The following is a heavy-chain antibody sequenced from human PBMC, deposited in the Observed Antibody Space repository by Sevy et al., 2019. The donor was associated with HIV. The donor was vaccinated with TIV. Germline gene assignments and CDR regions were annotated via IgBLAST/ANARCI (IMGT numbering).Heavy chain of an antibody. Sequence: ASVKVSCKISGYKVDMYGIAWVRQAPGQGLEWMGWISTYNGNTNYAQNFQGRVTMTTDTSTSVVYMELGGLRPDDPAVYYCARATGMAVAGTGRYFDFWGHGTLVTVSS. CDR3: ARATGMAVAGTGRYFDF. J-gene: IGHJ4*01. D-gene: IGHD6-19*01. CDR1: GYKVDMYG. CDR2: ISTYNGNT. V-gene: IGHV1-18*04.